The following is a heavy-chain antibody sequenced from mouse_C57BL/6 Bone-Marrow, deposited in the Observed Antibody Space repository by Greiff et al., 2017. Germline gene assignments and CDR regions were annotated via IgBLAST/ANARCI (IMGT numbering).Heavy chain of an antibody. CDR3: ARDYYGSSSYFDY. CDR1: GFTFSDYG. D-gene: IGHD1-1*01. CDR2: ISSGSSTI. J-gene: IGHJ2*01. V-gene: IGHV5-17*01. Sequence: EVKLVASGGGLVKPGGSLKLSCAASGFTFSDYGMHWVRQAPEKGLEWVAYISSGSSTIYYADTVKGRFTISRDNAKNTLFLQMTSLRFEDAAMYYCARDYYGSSSYFDYGGQGTTLTVSS.